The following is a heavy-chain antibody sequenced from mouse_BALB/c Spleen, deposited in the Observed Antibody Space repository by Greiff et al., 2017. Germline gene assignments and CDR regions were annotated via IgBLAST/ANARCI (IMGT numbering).Heavy chain of an antibody. V-gene: IGHV3-2*02. Sequence: EVQLVESGPGLVKPSQSLSLTCTVTGYSITSDYAWNWIRQFPGNKLEWMGYISYSGSTSYNPSLKSRISITRDTSKNQFFLQLNSVTTEDTATYYCARWRGSFYYAMDYWGQGTSVTVSS. CDR1: GYSITSDYA. J-gene: IGHJ4*01. CDR3: ARWRGSFYYAMDY. CDR2: ISYSGST.